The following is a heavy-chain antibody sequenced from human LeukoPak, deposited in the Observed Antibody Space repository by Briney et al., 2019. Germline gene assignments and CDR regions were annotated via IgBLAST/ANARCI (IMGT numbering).Heavy chain of an antibody. CDR2: ISSSSSYI. J-gene: IGHJ5*02. V-gene: IGHV3-21*01. CDR1: GFTFSSYS. CDR3: ARDPFRWLLIATSFDP. D-gene: IGHD5-12*01. Sequence: GGSLRLSCAASGFTFSSYSMNWVRQAPGKGLELVSSISSSSSYIYYADSVKGRFTISRDNAKNSLYLQINSLRAEDTAVYYCARDPFRWLLIATSFDPWGQGTLVTVSS.